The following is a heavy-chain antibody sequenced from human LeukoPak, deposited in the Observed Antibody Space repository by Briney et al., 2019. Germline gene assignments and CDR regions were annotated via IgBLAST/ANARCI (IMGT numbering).Heavy chain of an antibody. J-gene: IGHJ3*02. D-gene: IGHD6-13*01. V-gene: IGHV4-34*01. Sequence: SETLSLTCAVYGETFSGYSWGWIRQPPGKGLEWIGEIDHSGNTNYNPSLKSRVTISVDTSKNQFSLKLTSVTAADTAVYYCASPHDSSSNDAFDIWGQGTMVTVSS. CDR1: GETFSGYS. CDR2: IDHSGNT. CDR3: ASPHDSSSNDAFDI.